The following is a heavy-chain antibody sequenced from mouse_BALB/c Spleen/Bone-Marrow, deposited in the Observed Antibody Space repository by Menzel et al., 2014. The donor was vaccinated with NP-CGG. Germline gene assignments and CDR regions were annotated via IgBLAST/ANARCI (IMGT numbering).Heavy chain of an antibody. CDR2: KWAGGTT. Sequence: QVQLKQSGPGLVSPSQSLSIACTVSGFSLTSHGVHWVRQPPGKGLEWLGVKWAGGTTSYNSALMSRLSISRDNSKSQVFLKMNSLQTDDTAIYYCARTGTKDYFDYWGQGTTLTVSS. CDR3: ARTGTKDYFDY. D-gene: IGHD4-1*01. V-gene: IGHV2-9*02. CDR1: GFSLTSHG. J-gene: IGHJ2*01.